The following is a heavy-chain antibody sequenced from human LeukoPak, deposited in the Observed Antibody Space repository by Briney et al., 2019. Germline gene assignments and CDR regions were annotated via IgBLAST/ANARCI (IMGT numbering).Heavy chain of an antibody. D-gene: IGHD3-22*01. CDR2: ISGSGGST. V-gene: IGHV3-23*01. CDR1: GFTFSSYA. CDR3: AKEYYYDSSGYYYPRAEYFQH. J-gene: IGHJ1*01. Sequence: PGGSLRLSCAASGFTFSSYAMSWVRQAPGKGLEWVSAISGSGGSTYYADSVKGRFTISRDNSKNTLYLQMNSLRAEDTAVYYCAKEYYYDSSGYYYPRAEYFQHWGQGTLVTVSS.